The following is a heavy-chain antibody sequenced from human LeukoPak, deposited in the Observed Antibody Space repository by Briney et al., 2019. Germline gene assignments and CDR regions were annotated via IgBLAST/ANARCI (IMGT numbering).Heavy chain of an antibody. CDR3: TRHAFGSSGFHYFDS. CDR1: GYTYTNYW. V-gene: IGHV5-10-1*01. J-gene: IGHJ4*02. D-gene: IGHD6-25*01. Sequence: GESLKISCKGSGYTYTNYWITWVRQMPGKGLEWMGRIGPSDSETTYSPSFQGHVTISADTSIATAYLQWSGLRASDTAIYYCTRHAFGSSGFHYFDSWGQGTLVTVSS. CDR2: IGPSDSET.